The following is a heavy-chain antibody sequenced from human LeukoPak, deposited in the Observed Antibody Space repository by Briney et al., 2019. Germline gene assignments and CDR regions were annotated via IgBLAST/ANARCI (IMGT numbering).Heavy chain of an antibody. D-gene: IGHD2-15*01. CDR1: GGTFSSYA. J-gene: IGHJ5*02. V-gene: IGHV1-69*05. CDR3: ARGGTVVAAINRLTWFDP. Sequence: SVKVSCKASGGTFSSYAISWVRQAPGQGLEWMGGIIPIFGTANYAQKFQGRVTITTDESTSTAYMELSSLRSEDTAVYYCARGGTVVAAINRLTWFDPWGQGTLVTVSS. CDR2: IIPIFGTA.